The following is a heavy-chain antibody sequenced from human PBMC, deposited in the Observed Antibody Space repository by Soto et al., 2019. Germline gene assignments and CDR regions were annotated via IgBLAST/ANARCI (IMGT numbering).Heavy chain of an antibody. CDR2: ISSSSSYI. Sequence: GGSLRLSCAASGFTFSSYSMNWVRQAPGKGLGWVSSISSSSSYIYYADSVKGRFTISRDNAKNSLYLQMNSLRAEDTAVYYCARLATVAGTHYYYYGMDVWGQGTTVTVSS. CDR1: GFTFSSYS. CDR3: ARLATVAGTHYYYYGMDV. D-gene: IGHD6-19*01. V-gene: IGHV3-21*01. J-gene: IGHJ6*02.